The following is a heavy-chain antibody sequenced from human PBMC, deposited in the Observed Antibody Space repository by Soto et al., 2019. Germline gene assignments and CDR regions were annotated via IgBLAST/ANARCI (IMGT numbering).Heavy chain of an antibody. Sequence: VQLQESGPGLVKSSQTLSLTCTVSDGSISSGEFYWSWIRKPPGKGLEWIGYIYYSGSTYYNPSLKSRVTISVDTSKNQFSLKLSSVTAADTAVYYCARVAGGGILDVWGQGTTVTVSS. CDR2: IYYSGST. CDR1: DGSISSGEFY. CDR3: ARVAGGGILDV. V-gene: IGHV4-30-4*01. J-gene: IGHJ6*02. D-gene: IGHD1-26*01.